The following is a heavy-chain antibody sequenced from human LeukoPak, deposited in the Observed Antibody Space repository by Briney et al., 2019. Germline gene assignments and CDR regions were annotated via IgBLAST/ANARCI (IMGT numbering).Heavy chain of an antibody. V-gene: IGHV1-2*02. D-gene: IGHD6-13*01. CDR2: INPNSGGT. J-gene: IGHJ4*02. CDR3: ARDLPPQLAAGGFDY. Sequence: PEASVKVSCKASGYTFTGYYMHWVRQAPGQGLEWMGWINPNSGGTNYAQKFQGRVTMTRDTSISTAYMELSRLRSDDTAVYYCARDLPPQLAAGGFDYWGQGTLVTVSS. CDR1: GYTFTGYY.